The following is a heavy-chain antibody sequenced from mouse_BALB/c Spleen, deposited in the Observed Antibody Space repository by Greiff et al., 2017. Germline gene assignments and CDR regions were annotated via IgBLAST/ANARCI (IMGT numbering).Heavy chain of an antibody. J-gene: IGHJ2*01. CDR1: GISITTGNYR. CDR3: ARDGAYDYGYFDY. D-gene: IGHD2-4*01. V-gene: IGHV3-5*02. CDR2: IYYSGTI. Sequence: EVKLVESGPGLVKPSQTVSLTCTVTGISITTGNYRWSWIRQFPGNKLEWIGYIYYSGTITYNPSLTSRTTITRDTSKNQFFLEMNSLTAEDTATYYCARDGAYDYGYFDYWGQGTTLTVSS.